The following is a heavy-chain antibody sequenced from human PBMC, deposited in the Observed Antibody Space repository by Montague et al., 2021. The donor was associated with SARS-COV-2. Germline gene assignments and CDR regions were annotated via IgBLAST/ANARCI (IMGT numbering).Heavy chain of an antibody. D-gene: IGHD2-8*01. V-gene: IGHV4-59*01. CDR3: ARRIDGHDSFDI. Sequence: SGSTNXKPSLKSRVTISLDTSKNQFSLKLNAVTAANTAVYYCARRIDGHDSFDIWGHGTMVIV. CDR2: SGST. J-gene: IGHJ3*02.